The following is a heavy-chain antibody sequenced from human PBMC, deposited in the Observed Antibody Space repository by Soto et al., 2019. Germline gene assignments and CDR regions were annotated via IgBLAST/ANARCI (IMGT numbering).Heavy chain of an antibody. CDR3: ARDFAYFDS. CDR1: GFTLSNHG. Sequence: PGGSLRLSCAASGFTLSNHGMQWVRQAPGKGLEWVAVTSSDGSIEHYADSVKGRFTISRDNSKNTLYLQMNSLSGEDTAMYYCARDFAYFDSWGQGTLVTVSS. D-gene: IGHD3-3*01. J-gene: IGHJ4*02. V-gene: IGHV3-30*03. CDR2: TSSDGSIE.